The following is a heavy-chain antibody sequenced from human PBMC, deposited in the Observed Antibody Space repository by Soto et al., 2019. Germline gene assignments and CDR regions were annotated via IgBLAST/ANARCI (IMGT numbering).Heavy chain of an antibody. Sequence: SETLSLTCAVYGGSFSGYYWSWIRQPPGKGLEWIGEINHSGSTNYNPSLKSRVTISVDTSKNQFSLKLSSVTAADTAVYYCASIVAAPGRYYMDVWGKGTTVTVSS. CDR3: ASIVAAPGRYYMDV. CDR1: GGSFSGYY. D-gene: IGHD2-2*01. J-gene: IGHJ6*03. CDR2: INHSGST. V-gene: IGHV4-34*01.